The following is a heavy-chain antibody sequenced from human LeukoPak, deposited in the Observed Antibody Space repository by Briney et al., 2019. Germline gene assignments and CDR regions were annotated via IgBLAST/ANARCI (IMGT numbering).Heavy chain of an antibody. D-gene: IGHD1-1*01. CDR2: ISSSSSYI. V-gene: IGHV3-21*01. J-gene: IGHJ4*02. Sequence: GGSLRLSCAASGFTFSSYSMNWVRQAPGKGLEWVSSISSSSSYIYYADSVKGRFTISRDNAKNSLYLQMNSLRAEDTAVYYCARDDSGNVCFDYWGQGTLVTVSS. CDR1: GFTFSSYS. CDR3: ARDDSGNVCFDY.